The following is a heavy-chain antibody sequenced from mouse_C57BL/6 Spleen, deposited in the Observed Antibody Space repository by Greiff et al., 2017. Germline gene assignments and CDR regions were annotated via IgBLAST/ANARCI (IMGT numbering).Heavy chain of an antibody. D-gene: IGHD2-1*01. CDR1: GYAFSSSW. CDR3: ARKGGYYGKEDAMDY. J-gene: IGHJ4*01. CDR2: IYPGDGDT. V-gene: IGHV1-82*01. Sequence: QVQLQQSGPELVKPGASVKISCKASGYAFSSSWLNWVKQRPGKGLEWIGRIYPGDGDTNYNGKFKGKATLTADKSSSTAYMQLSSLTSEDSAVYFCARKGGYYGKEDAMDYWGQGTSVTVSS.